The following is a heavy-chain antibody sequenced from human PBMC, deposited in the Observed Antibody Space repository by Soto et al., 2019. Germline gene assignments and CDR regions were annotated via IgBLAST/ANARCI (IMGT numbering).Heavy chain of an antibody. CDR3: ARVASYSGSYPDAFDI. J-gene: IGHJ3*02. CDR2: ISSSSSYI. V-gene: IGHV3-21*01. CDR1: GFTFSSYS. D-gene: IGHD1-26*01. Sequence: GGSLRLSCAASGFTFSSYSMNWVRQAPGKGLEWVSSISSSSSYIYYADSVKGRFTISRDNAKNSLYLQMNSLRAEDTAVYYCARVASYSGSYPDAFDIWGQGTMVTVSS.